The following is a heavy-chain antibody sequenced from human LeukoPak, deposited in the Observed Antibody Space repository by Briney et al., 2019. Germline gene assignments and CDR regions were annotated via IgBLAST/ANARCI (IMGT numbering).Heavy chain of an antibody. J-gene: IGHJ5*02. D-gene: IGHD4-11*01. Sequence: PSETLSLTYTVSVDSISGYYWSWMRQPPGKGLEWIGYMYYSGNTNYNPSLKSRLTTSLDTSKNQFSLKLSSVTAADTALYYCARAYSQYVNWFDPWGQGTLVTVSS. CDR2: MYYSGNT. V-gene: IGHV4-59*01. CDR3: ARAYSQYVNWFDP. CDR1: VDSISGYY.